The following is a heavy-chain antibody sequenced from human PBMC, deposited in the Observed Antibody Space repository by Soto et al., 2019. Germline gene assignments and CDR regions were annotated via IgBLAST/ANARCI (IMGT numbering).Heavy chain of an antibody. CDR2: TIPIFGTA. CDR1: GGTFSSYA. V-gene: IGHV1-69*01. D-gene: IGHD2-21*02. Sequence: QVQLVQSGAEVKKPGSSVKVSCKASGGTFSSYAISWVRQAPGQGLEWMGGTIPIFGTANYAQKFQGRVAMTEDESTSTAYMELSSVGSEDTAVYYCARGSRKGVGTEADALDIWGLGTMVTVSS. J-gene: IGHJ3*02. CDR3: ARGSRKGVGTEADALDI.